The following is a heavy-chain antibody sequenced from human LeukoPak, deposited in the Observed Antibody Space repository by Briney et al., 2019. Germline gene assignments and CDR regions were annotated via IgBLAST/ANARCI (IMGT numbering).Heavy chain of an antibody. CDR1: GGSFSGYY. J-gene: IGHJ4*02. CDR2: INHSGST. CDR3: ARSLVDTAMLIKDY. D-gene: IGHD5-18*01. V-gene: IGHV4-34*01. Sequence: SETLSLTCAVYGGSFSGYYWSWIRQPPGKGLEWIGEINHSGSTNYNPSLKSRVTISVDTSKNQFSLKLSSVTAADTAVYYCARSLVDTAMLIKDYWGQGTLVTVSS.